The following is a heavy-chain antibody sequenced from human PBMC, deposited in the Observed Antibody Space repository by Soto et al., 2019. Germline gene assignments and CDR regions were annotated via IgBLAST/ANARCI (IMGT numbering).Heavy chain of an antibody. D-gene: IGHD2-2*01. CDR2: IYYSGST. V-gene: IGHV4-59*08. CDR1: GGSISSYY. CDR3: ARHNDIVVVPAAIYYMDV. Sequence: ASETLSLTCTVSGGSISSYYWSWIRQPPGKGLEWIGYIYYSGSTNYNPSLKSRVTISVDTSKNQFSLKLSSVTAADTAVYYCARHNDIVVVPAAIYYMDVWGKGTTVTVAS. J-gene: IGHJ6*03.